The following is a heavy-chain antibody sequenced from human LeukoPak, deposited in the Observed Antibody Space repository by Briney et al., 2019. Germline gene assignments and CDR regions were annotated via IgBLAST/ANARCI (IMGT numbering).Heavy chain of an antibody. J-gene: IGHJ4*02. CDR3: ARDSQFIGPLY. CDR2: IMSDGRST. D-gene: IGHD5-24*01. CDR1: GFTFTTYG. V-gene: IGHV3-74*01. Sequence: GGSLRLSCAASGFTFTTYGMHWVRQAPGKGLVWVSRIMSDGRSTYADSVKGRFTISRDTAKNTLYLQMNSLRAEDTAVYYCARDSQFIGPLYWGQGTLVTVPS.